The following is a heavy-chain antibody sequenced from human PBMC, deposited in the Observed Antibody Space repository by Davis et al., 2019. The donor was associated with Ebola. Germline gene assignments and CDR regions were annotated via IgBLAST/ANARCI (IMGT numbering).Heavy chain of an antibody. D-gene: IGHD5-12*01. CDR1: RYTFTGYY. J-gene: IGHJ6*02. CDR2: ISAYNGNT. CDR3: ARSSGYDYGGYYYYYGMDV. V-gene: IGHV1-18*04. Sequence: ASVTVSCKASRYTFTGYYMHWVRQAPGQGLEWMGWISAYNGNTNYAQKLQGRVTMTTDTSTSTAYMELRSLRSDDTAVYYCARSSGYDYGGYYYYYGMDVWGQGTTVTVSS.